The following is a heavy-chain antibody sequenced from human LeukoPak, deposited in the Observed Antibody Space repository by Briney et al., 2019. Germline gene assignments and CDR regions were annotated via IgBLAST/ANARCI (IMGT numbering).Heavy chain of an antibody. V-gene: IGHV4-39*01. CDR3: ARTGGHWTGGAKIEY. CDR1: GGSISSSSYY. Sequence: TSETLSLTCTVSGGSISSSSYYWGWIRQPPGKGLEWIGSIYYSGSTYYNPSLKSRVTISVDTSKNQFSLKLSSVTAADTAVYYCARTGGHWTGGAKIEYWGQGTLVTVSS. D-gene: IGHD2-8*02. CDR2: IYYSGST. J-gene: IGHJ4*02.